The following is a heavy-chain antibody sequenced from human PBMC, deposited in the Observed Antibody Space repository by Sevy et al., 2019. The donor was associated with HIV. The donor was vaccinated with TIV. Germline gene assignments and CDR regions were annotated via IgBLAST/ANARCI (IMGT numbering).Heavy chain of an antibody. D-gene: IGHD3-10*01. CDR2: IYTGGNN. V-gene: IGHV4-4*07. Sequence: SETLSLTCTVPGGSISRYSWSWIRHPTGKGLEWIGRIYTGGNNNYNPSLKSRVTMSVDTSKNQLSLKLSSVTAADTAVYYCARGVLLYLGELRKDYYMDVWGKGTTVTVSS. J-gene: IGHJ6*03. CDR3: ARGVLLYLGELRKDYYMDV. CDR1: GGSISRYS.